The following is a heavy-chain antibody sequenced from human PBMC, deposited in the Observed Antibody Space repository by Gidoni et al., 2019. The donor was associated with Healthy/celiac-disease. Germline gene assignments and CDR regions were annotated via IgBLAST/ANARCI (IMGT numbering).Heavy chain of an antibody. Sequence: QVQLVHSGAEVQKPGSSVTVSCKASGGTFSSYAISWVRQAPGQGLEWMGGIIPIFGTANYAQKFQGRGTITADESTSTAYMELSSLRSEDTAVYYCARGIGGHYDSSGYLCWGQGTLVTVSS. CDR3: ARGIGGHYDSSGYLC. V-gene: IGHV1-69*01. J-gene: IGHJ4*02. D-gene: IGHD3-22*01. CDR2: IIPIFGTA. CDR1: GGTFSSYA.